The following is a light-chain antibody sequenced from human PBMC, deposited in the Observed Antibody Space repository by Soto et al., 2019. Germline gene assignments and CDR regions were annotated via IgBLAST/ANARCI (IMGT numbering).Light chain of an antibody. V-gene: IGKV3-11*01. CDR2: DAS. CDR1: QSVSRN. Sequence: EIVLTQSPATLCLSPGERATLSCRASQSVSRNLAWYQQKPGQAPSLLIYDASNRATGIPARFSGSGSGTESTLTIRSLKSEDFAVYYCQQRSNWITFGQGTRVEIK. J-gene: IGKJ5*01. CDR3: QQRSNWIT.